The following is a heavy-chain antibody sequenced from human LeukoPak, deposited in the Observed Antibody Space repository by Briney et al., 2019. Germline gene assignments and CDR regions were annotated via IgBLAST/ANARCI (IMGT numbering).Heavy chain of an antibody. V-gene: IGHV4-34*01. CDR3: ARDRFDYGLDP. Sequence: PSETLSLTCAVYGGSFSAYYWTWIRQPPGKGLEWIGEINHSGSTNYNPSLKSRVTISVDTSKNQFSLKLSSVTAADTAVYYCARDRFDYGLDPWGQGTLVTVSS. CDR2: INHSGST. D-gene: IGHD4-17*01. CDR1: GGSFSAYY. J-gene: IGHJ5*02.